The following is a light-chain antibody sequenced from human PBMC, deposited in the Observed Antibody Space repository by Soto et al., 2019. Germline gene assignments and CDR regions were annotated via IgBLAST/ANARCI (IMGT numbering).Light chain of an antibody. V-gene: IGKV4-1*01. Sequence: DTVMTQSPDSLAVSLGERATINCKSSQSVLYSSNNMNYLSWYRQKPGQPPKLLIYWASTRESGVPDRFSGSGSGTDFTLTISSVQAEDVAVYYCLQHYNTPPYSFGQGTKLEIK. CDR3: LQHYNTPPYS. J-gene: IGKJ2*03. CDR2: WAS. CDR1: QSVLYSSNNMNY.